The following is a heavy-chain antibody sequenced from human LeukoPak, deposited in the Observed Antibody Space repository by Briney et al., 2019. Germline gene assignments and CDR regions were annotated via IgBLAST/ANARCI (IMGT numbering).Heavy chain of an antibody. CDR1: GGTFSSYA. J-gene: IGHJ3*02. V-gene: IGHV1-69*04. Sequence: SVKVSCTASGGTFSSYAISWVRQAPGQGLEWMGRIIPILGIANYAQKFQGRVTITADKSTSTAYMELSSLRSEDTAVYYCAREGTRRYFDWFYDAFDIWGQGTMVTVSS. CDR2: IIPILGIA. CDR3: AREGTRRYFDWFYDAFDI. D-gene: IGHD3-9*01.